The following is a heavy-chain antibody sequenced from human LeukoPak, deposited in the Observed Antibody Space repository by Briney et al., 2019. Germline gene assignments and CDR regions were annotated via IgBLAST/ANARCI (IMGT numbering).Heavy chain of an antibody. J-gene: IGHJ4*02. CDR1: GFSFSDYG. CDR3: ARGTIAAAGYYYFDY. D-gene: IGHD6-13*01. CDR2: IWYDGSNS. V-gene: IGHV3-33*03. Sequence: PGGSLRLSCVTSGFSFSDYGMHWARQAPGKGLEWVAVIWYDGSNSYYADSVKGRFTISRDNSKNTLYLQMNSLRAEDTAVYYCARGTIAAAGYYYFDYWGQGTQVTVSS.